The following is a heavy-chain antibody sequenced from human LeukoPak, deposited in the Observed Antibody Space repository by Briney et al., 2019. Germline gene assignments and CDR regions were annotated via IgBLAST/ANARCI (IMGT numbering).Heavy chain of an antibody. CDR3: ASSGSYSSYYFDY. CDR1: GFTFTDYY. CDR2: ISSSGDFI. D-gene: IGHD1-26*01. Sequence: PGGSLRLSCEASGFTFTDYYMAWIRRAPGKGLEWLSYISSSGDFIYYADSVKGRFAISRDNAKNSVYLHMSSLRAEDTAVYYCASSGSYSSYYFDYWGQGTLVTVSS. J-gene: IGHJ4*02. V-gene: IGHV3-11*01.